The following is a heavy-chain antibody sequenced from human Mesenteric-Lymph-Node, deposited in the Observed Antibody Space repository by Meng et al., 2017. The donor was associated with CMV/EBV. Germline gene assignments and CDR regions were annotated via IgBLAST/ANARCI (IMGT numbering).Heavy chain of an antibody. V-gene: IGHV3-30*02. CDR2: IRYDGTNK. D-gene: IGHD1-14*01. J-gene: IGHJ5*02. Sequence: GESLKISCAVSGFTFSDCGVHWVRQAPGKGLEWVAFIRYDGTNKYYADSVKGRFTISRDNAKNSLYLQMNSLRAEDTAVYYCARDNVPGTNWFDPWGQGTLVTVSS. CDR1: GFTFSDCG. CDR3: ARDNVPGTNWFDP.